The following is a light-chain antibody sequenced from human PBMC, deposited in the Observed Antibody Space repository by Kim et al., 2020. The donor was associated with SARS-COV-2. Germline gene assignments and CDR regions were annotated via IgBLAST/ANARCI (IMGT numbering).Light chain of an antibody. CDR2: GNS. CDR3: QSYDSTLSGAI. J-gene: IGLJ2*01. CDR1: NSNMGAHYD. Sequence: QGITISCAGSNSNMGAHYDVHWYQQPPGAAPKLLIYGNSNRPSGVPDRFSGSKSGTSASLAITGLQAEDEADYYCQSYDSTLSGAIFGGGTQLTVL. V-gene: IGLV1-40*01.